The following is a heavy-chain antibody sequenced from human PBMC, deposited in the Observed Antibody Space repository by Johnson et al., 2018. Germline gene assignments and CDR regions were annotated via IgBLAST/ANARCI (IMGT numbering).Heavy chain of an antibody. V-gene: IGHV3-33*01. D-gene: IGHD6-13*01. Sequence: QVQLVESGGGVVQPGRSLRLSCAASGFTFSSYGMHWVRQAPGKGLEWVAVIWYDGSNKYYADSVKGRFTISRDNSKNTLYLQMNSLRAEDTAVYYCARDRRYSSSWFSGYYYYYGMDVWGQGTTVTVSS. CDR1: GFTFSSYG. J-gene: IGHJ6*02. CDR3: ARDRRYSSSWFSGYYYYYGMDV. CDR2: IWYDGSNK.